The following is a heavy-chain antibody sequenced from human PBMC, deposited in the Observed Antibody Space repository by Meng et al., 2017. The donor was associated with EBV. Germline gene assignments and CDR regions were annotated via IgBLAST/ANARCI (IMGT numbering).Heavy chain of an antibody. CDR1: GYTFTGYY. V-gene: IGHV1-2*06. Sequence: VQLGQSGAEGKKPGASVKVSCKASGYTFTGYYMHWVRQAPGQGLEWMGRINPNSGGTNYAQKFQGRVTMTRDTSISTAYMELSRLRSDDTAVYYCAKGADLAAAGTFWFDPWGQGTLVTVSS. J-gene: IGHJ5*02. CDR2: INPNSGGT. D-gene: IGHD6-13*01. CDR3: AKGADLAAAGTFWFDP.